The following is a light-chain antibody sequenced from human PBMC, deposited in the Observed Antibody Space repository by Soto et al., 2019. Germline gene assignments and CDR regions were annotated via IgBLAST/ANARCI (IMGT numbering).Light chain of an antibody. CDR2: DAS. Sequence: DIQMTQSPSSLSASVGDRVTITFQASQDIRNYLNWYQQKPGKAPKLLIYDASNLETGVPSRFSGSGSGTDFIFTISRLQPEDIATYYCQQYDNLPITFGQGTRLEI. CDR3: QQYDNLPIT. CDR1: QDIRNY. V-gene: IGKV1-33*01. J-gene: IGKJ5*01.